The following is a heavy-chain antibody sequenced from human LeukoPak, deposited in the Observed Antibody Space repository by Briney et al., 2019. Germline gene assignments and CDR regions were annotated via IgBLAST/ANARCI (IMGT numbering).Heavy chain of an antibody. J-gene: IGHJ6*03. CDR3: AKSPVPYSSGWPHPYYYYMDV. Sequence: GGSLRLSCEVSGFTFSNYHMNWVRQAPGQGLEWVSSLRIRDGAIYYADSVKGRFTISRDNSKNTLYLQMNSLRAEDTAVYYCAKSPVPYSSGWPHPYYYYMDVWGKGTTVTVSS. CDR1: GFTFSNYH. V-gene: IGHV3-48*01. CDR2: LRIRDGAI. D-gene: IGHD6-19*01.